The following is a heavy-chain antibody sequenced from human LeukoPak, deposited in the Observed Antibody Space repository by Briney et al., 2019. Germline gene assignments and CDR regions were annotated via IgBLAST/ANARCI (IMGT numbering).Heavy chain of an antibody. V-gene: IGHV5-51*01. CDR1: GSSFTSYW. CDR2: IYTGDSAT. J-gene: IGHJ4*02. CDR3: ARQEDYYDSSGYSDY. D-gene: IGHD3-22*01. Sequence: GESLKISSKCSGSSFTSYWIGWVRPMPGKGLEWLGIIYTGDSATRDSPSIDRQVTTSADKSISTDYLQWSSLKASYTAMYYCARQEDYYDSSGYSDYWGQGTLVTVSS.